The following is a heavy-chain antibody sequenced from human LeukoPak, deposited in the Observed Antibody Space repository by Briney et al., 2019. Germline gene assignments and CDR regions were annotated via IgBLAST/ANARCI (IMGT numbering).Heavy chain of an antibody. Sequence: ASVKVSCKASGYTFIDYYMHWVRQAPGQGLEWIGWISPNSDGTKYVQKFQGRVTMTRDTSITTVYMELSGLSFDDTAVYYCARGGGRYSVDYWGQGTLVIVSS. V-gene: IGHV1-2*02. D-gene: IGHD1-26*01. CDR2: ISPNSDGT. CDR3: ARGGGRYSVDY. CDR1: GYTFIDYY. J-gene: IGHJ4*02.